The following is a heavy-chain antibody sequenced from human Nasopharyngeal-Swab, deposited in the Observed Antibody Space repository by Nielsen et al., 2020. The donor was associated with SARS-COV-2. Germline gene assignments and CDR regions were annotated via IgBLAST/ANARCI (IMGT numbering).Heavy chain of an antibody. V-gene: IGHV3-9*01. Sequence: SLKISCVASGFSFDDYTMHWVRQAPGTGLDWVSGLSWKSGNMGYSDSVKGRFTISRDNAKNSVYLQMNSLRPEDTALYYCAKTMVWGDFYYFLDVWGKGTTVTVSS. CDR3: AKTMVWGDFYYFLDV. CDR1: GFSFDDYT. CDR2: LSWKSGNM. D-gene: IGHD3-10*01. J-gene: IGHJ6*03.